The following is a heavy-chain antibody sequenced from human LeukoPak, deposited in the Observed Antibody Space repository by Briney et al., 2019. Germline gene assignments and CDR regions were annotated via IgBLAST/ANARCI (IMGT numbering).Heavy chain of an antibody. V-gene: IGHV1-24*01. D-gene: IGHD3-10*01. J-gene: IGHJ4*02. CDR3: ATVRVTMVRGVRNGFAY. CDR1: GYTLTDLG. Sequence: ASVKVSCKVSGYTLTDLGMHWVRQAPGKGLEWVGGFDPDDGGTTYAQKCQGRVTMTEDTSTDTAYMELSSLRSEDTAVYYCATVRVTMVRGVRNGFAYGRQGTLVTVPS. CDR2: FDPDDGGT.